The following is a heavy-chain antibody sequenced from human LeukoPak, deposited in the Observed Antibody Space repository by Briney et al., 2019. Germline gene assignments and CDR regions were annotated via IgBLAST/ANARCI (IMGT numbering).Heavy chain of an antibody. CDR1: GYSISSGYY. CDR3: ARSPGGAEEFDP. D-gene: IGHD1-26*01. CDR2: IYRSGST. J-gene: IGHJ5*02. Sequence: SETLSLTCAVSGYSISSGYYWGWIRQPPGKGLEWIGSIYRSGSTYYNPSLKSRVTISVDTSKNQFSLKLSSVTAADTAVYYCARSPGGAEEFDPWGQGTLVTVSS. V-gene: IGHV4-38-2*01.